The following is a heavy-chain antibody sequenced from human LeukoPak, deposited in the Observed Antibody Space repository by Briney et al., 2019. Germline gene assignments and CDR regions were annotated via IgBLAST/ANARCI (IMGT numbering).Heavy chain of an antibody. Sequence: SETLSLTCAVSGGSISSSNWWSWIRQPPGKGLEWIGDITYSGSTNYNPSLKSRVTISVDTSKNQFSLKVNSVTAADRGVYYCARGEQWDLHAFDIWGQGTLVSVSA. V-gene: IGHV4-4*02. J-gene: IGHJ3*02. D-gene: IGHD1-26*01. CDR2: ITYSGST. CDR3: ARGEQWDLHAFDI. CDR1: GGSISSSNW.